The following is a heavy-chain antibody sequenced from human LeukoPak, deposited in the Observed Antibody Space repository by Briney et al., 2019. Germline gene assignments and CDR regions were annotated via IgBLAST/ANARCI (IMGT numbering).Heavy chain of an antibody. CDR1: GGSFSGYY. CDR3: AGGSLRYFDWLRGSNFDY. CDR2: INHSGST. J-gene: IGHJ4*02. V-gene: IGHV4-34*01. Sequence: SETLSLTCAVYGGSFSGYYWSWIRQPPGKGLEWIGEINHSGSTNYNPSLKSRVTISVDTSKNQFSLKLSSVTAADTAVYYCAGGSLRYFDWLRGSNFDYWGQGTLVTVSS. D-gene: IGHD3-9*01.